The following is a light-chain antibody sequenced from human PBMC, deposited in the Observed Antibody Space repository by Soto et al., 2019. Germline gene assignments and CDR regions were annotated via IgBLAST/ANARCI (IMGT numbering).Light chain of an antibody. CDR1: QSISVH. CDR3: QQSYITPYT. V-gene: IGKV1-39*01. J-gene: IGKJ2*01. Sequence: DIQMTQSPSSLSASVGDTVTITCRASQSISVHLNWYQQKPGKVPKLLVYAASNLHSGVPSSFSGSGSETDFALTISSLQPEDFATYYHQQSYITPYTFGQGTKLQIK. CDR2: AAS.